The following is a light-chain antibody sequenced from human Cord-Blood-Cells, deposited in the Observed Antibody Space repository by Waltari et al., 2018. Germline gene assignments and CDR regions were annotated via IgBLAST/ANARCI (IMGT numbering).Light chain of an antibody. J-gene: IGLJ3*02. V-gene: IGLV3-21*04. CDR2: YDS. Sequence: SYVLTQPPSVSVAPGKTARITCGGNNIGSKSVHWYQQKPGQAPVLVIYYDSDRPSGSPERVSGSNSGNTATLTISRVEAGDEADYYCQVWDSSSDHWVFGGGTKLTVL. CDR1: NIGSKS. CDR3: QVWDSSSDHWV.